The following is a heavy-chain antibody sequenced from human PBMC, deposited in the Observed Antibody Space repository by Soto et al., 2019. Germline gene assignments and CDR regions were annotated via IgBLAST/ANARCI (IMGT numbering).Heavy chain of an antibody. CDR1: GGSISSYY. J-gene: IGHJ4*02. CDR3: ASADYSSSWYSVDY. V-gene: IGHV4-59*08. D-gene: IGHD6-13*01. Sequence: ASETLSLTCTVSGGSISSYYWSWIRQPPGKGLEWIGYIYYSGSTNYNPSLKSRVTISVDTSKNQFSLKLSSVTAADTAVYYCASADYSSSWYSVDYWGQGTLVTVSS. CDR2: IYYSGST.